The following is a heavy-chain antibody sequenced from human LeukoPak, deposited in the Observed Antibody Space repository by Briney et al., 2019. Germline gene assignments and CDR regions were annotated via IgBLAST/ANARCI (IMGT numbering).Heavy chain of an antibody. CDR3: ARERAGIADY. CDR1: GGSISSDY. V-gene: IGHV4-59*12. D-gene: IGHD6-13*01. CDR2: INYSWYT. Sequence: SETLSLTCTVSGGSISSDYWSWIRQPPGKGLEWIGYINYSWYTNYNPSLKSRVTMSVDASKNQFSLKLSSVTAADTAVYYCARERAGIADYWGQGTLVTVSS. J-gene: IGHJ4*02.